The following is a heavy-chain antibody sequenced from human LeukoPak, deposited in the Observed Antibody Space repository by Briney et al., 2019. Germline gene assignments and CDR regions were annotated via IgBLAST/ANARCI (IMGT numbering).Heavy chain of an antibody. Sequence: SETLSLTCTVSGGSISSYYWSWIRQPAGKGLEWIGRFYISGSTNYNPSLMSRVTMSVDTSKNRFSLKLSSVTAADTAVYYCARVAAAGTNDAFDIWGQGTMVTVSS. D-gene: IGHD6-13*01. CDR1: GGSISSYY. J-gene: IGHJ3*02. V-gene: IGHV4-4*07. CDR3: ARVAAAGTNDAFDI. CDR2: FYISGST.